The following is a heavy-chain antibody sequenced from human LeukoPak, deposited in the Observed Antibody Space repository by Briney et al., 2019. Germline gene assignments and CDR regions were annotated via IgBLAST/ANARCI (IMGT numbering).Heavy chain of an antibody. CDR1: GVSVTSYY. D-gene: IGHD3-3*01. Sequence: SETLSLTCSVSGVSVTSYYWNWVRQRPGKGLEWIGYISYNERMDYGPTLKSRVTMSLDTSKNQFSLKLTSVTAADTGMYYCARQKFLPDAFDIWGQGTMVTVSS. CDR3: ARQKFLPDAFDI. J-gene: IGHJ3*02. V-gene: IGHV4-59*02. CDR2: ISYNERM.